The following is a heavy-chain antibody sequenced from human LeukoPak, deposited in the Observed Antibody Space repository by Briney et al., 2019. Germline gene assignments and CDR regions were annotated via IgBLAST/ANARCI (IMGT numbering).Heavy chain of an antibody. D-gene: IGHD3-10*01. J-gene: IGHJ4*02. CDR3: ARAGSSFDY. Sequence: GGALRLSCAASGFPFRSYSMNWVRQAPGKGLEGVSSISSSSSYIYYADSVKGRFTISRDNAKNSLYLQMNSLRAEDTAVYYCARAGSSFDYWGQGTLVTVSS. CDR2: ISSSSSYI. CDR1: GFPFRSYS. V-gene: IGHV3-21*01.